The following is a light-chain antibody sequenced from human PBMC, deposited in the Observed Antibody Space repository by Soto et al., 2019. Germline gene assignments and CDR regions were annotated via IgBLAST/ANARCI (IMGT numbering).Light chain of an antibody. CDR3: CSYAGSRTLVL. CDR2: EAS. V-gene: IGLV2-23*01. CDR1: SSDVGSHNL. J-gene: IGLJ2*01. Sequence: QSALTQPASVSGSPGQSITISCTGTSSDVGSHNLVSWYQQYPGKAPKLVIYEASKRPSGVSNRFSASQSGNTASLTISGLQAEDEADYYCCSYAGSRTLVLFGGGTKLPS.